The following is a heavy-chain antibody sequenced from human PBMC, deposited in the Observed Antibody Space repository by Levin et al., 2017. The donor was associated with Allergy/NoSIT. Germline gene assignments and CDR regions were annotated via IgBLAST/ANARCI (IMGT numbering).Heavy chain of an antibody. CDR3: AREAGSTFDC. CDR2: IYYSGST. Sequence: PSETLSLTCTVSGGSISGGGYHWTWIRQHPEKGLEWIGYIYYSGSTFYNPSLKRRLMISVDTSKNQFFLNVSSVTAADTAVYYSAREAGSTFDCWGQGALVTVAS. V-gene: IGHV4-31*03. D-gene: IGHD1/OR15-1a*01. J-gene: IGHJ4*02. CDR1: GGSISGGGYH.